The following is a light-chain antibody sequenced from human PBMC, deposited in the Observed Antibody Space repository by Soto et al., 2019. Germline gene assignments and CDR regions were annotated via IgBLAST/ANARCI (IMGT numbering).Light chain of an antibody. CDR2: GAS. CDR1: QSVDSN. J-gene: IGKJ1*01. Sequence: DIVLTQSPATLSLTPGQGASLSCRASQSVDSNLAWYQQKPGQAPRLLIYGASTRATGIPARFSGSGSGTEFTLTISSLQSEDFAVYYCQQYNNWLWTFGQGTKVDIK. CDR3: QQYNNWLWT. V-gene: IGKV3-15*01.